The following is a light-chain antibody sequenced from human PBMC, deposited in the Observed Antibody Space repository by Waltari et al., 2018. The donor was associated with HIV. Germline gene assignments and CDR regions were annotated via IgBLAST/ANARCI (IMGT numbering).Light chain of an antibody. CDR1: QSILYGSDSKNF. CDR2: WAS. CDR3: QQYYNPPYT. Sequence: DIVMNQSPDSLAASLGERATINCNSSQSILYGSDSKNFLAWYQQKPRQPPKLISYWASTRESGVPDRFSGSGSGTDFTLTISSLQAEDVAVYYCQQYYNPPYTFGQGTKLEI. J-gene: IGKJ2*01. V-gene: IGKV4-1*01.